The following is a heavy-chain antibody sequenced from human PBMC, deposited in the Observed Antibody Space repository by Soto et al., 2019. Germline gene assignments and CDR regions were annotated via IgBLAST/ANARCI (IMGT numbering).Heavy chain of an antibody. J-gene: IGHJ6*02. CDR3: ARSPHYGSGSYYYYYGMDV. CDR2: IIPIFGTA. V-gene: IGHV1-69*01. D-gene: IGHD3-10*01. CDR1: GGTFSSYA. Sequence: QVQLVQSGAEVKKPGSSVKVSCKASGGTFSSYAISWVRQAPGQGLEWMGGIIPIFGTANYAQKLQGRVTITADESTSTAYRALSSLRSEDTAVYYCARSPHYGSGSYYYYYGMDVWGQGTTVTVSS.